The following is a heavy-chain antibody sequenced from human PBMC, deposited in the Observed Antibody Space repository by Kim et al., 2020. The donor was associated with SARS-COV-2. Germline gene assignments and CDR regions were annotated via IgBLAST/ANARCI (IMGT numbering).Heavy chain of an antibody. J-gene: IGHJ4*02. D-gene: IGHD6-13*01. Sequence: VKGRFTISRDNSKNTLYLQMNSLRAEDTAVYYCARDPQAIAAAGTCLDYWGQGTLVTVSS. V-gene: IGHV3-30*01. CDR3: ARDPQAIAAAGTCLDY.